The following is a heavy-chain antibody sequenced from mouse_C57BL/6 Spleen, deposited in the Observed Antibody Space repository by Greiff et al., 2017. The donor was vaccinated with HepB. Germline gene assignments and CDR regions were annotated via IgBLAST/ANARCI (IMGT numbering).Heavy chain of an antibody. CDR3: ARGRDYDVLYYFDY. D-gene: IGHD2-4*01. V-gene: IGHV1-69*01. CDR2: IDPSDSYT. CDR1: GYTFTSYW. J-gene: IGHJ2*01. Sequence: VKLQQPGAELVMPGASVKLSCKASGYTFTSYWMHWVKQRPGQGLEWIGEIDPSDSYTNYNQKFKGKSTLTVDKSSSTAYMQLSSLTSEDSAVYYCARGRDYDVLYYFDYWGQGTTLTVSS.